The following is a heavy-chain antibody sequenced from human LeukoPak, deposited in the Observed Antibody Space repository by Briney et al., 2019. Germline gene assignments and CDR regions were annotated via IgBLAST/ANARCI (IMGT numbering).Heavy chain of an antibody. CDR2: IYYSGST. CDR3: ARSITMVRGVARWFDP. Sequence: SETLSLTCTVSGGSISSGGYYWSWIRQHPGKGLEWIGYIYYSGSTYYNPSLKSRVTISVDTSKNQFSLKLSSVTAADTAVYYCARSITMVRGVARWFDPWGQGTLVTVSS. J-gene: IGHJ5*02. CDR1: GGSISSGGYY. D-gene: IGHD3-10*01. V-gene: IGHV4-31*03.